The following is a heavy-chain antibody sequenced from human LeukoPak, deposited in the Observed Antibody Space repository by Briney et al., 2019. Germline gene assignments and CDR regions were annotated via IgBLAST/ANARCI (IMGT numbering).Heavy chain of an antibody. D-gene: IGHD3-10*01. J-gene: IGHJ2*01. CDR1: GFTFRDHA. Sequence: PGRSLTLSCRTSGFTFRDHAMNWVRQAPGKGLEWVSSISSSSSYIYYADSVKGRFTISRDNAKNSLYLQMNSLRAEDTAVYYCARDRVVRGAQSLYYWYFDLWGRGTLVTVSS. CDR2: ISSSSSYI. CDR3: ARDRVVRGAQSLYYWYFDL. V-gene: IGHV3-21*01.